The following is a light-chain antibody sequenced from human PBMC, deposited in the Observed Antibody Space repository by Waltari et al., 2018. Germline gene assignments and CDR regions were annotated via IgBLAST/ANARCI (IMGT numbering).Light chain of an antibody. Sequence: QLAVTQSPSASASLGASVKLTCTLRSEHSAYAIAWHQHQPEKGPRFLMKIAGGCGHTKGDGIPDRFSGFSSWAERYLTISSLQYEDEAAYYCQTWDPDTVVFGGGTKLTV. CDR2: IAGGCGH. CDR1: SEHSAYA. J-gene: IGLJ2*01. CDR3: QTWDPDTVV. V-gene: IGLV4-69*01.